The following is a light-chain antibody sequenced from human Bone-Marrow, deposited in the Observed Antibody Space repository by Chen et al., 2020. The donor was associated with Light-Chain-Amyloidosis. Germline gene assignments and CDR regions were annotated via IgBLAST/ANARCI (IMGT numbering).Light chain of an antibody. V-gene: IGLV3-27*01. CDR1: VLANRY. Sequence: SYELTQPPSVSVSPGQTARITCSGAVLANRYSRWSQQKPGQAPVLVIYKDTERPSGIPERFSGSSSGTIVTLTITGAQVEDEADYYCYSAADNNLWVFGGGTKLTVL. J-gene: IGLJ3*02. CDR3: YSAADNNLWV. CDR2: KDT.